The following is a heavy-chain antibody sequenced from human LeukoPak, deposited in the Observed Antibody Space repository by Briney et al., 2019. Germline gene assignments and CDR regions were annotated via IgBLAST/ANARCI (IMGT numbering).Heavy chain of an antibody. CDR2: IYYSGST. Sequence: KASETLSLTCTVSGGSISSYYWSWIRQPPGKGLEWIGYIYYSGSTNYNPSPKSRVTISVDTSKNQFSLKLSSVTAADTAVYYCARESDWDAFDIWGQGTMVTVSP. J-gene: IGHJ3*02. V-gene: IGHV4-59*01. D-gene: IGHD2-21*02. CDR1: GGSISSYY. CDR3: ARESDWDAFDI.